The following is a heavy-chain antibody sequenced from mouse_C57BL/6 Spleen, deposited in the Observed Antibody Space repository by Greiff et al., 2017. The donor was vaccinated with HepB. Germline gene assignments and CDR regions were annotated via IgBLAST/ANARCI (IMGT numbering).Heavy chain of an antibody. V-gene: IGHV5-9*01. D-gene: IGHD3-3*01. Sequence: DVMLVESGGGLVKPGGSLKLSCAASGFTFSSYTMSWVRQTPEKRLEWVATISGGGGNTYYPDSVKGRFTISRDNAKNTLYLQMSSLRSEDTALYYCARRGPLYYYAMDYWGQGTSVTVSS. CDR1: GFTFSSYT. CDR3: ARRGPLYYYAMDY. J-gene: IGHJ4*01. CDR2: ISGGGGNT.